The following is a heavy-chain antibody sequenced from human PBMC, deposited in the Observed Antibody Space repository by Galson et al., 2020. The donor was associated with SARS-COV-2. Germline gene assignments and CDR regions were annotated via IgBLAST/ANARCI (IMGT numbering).Heavy chain of an antibody. CDR1: GFSITSSGMC. CDR3: ARIKPGMAALSEGYYFDY. D-gene: IGHD6-13*01. CDR2: IAWDDDK. J-gene: IGHJ4*02. Sequence: ESGPTLVKPTQTLTLTCTISGFSITSSGMCVSWIRQPPGKALEWLARIAWDDDKYYSTSLKTRLTISKDTSKNQVVLTLTYMDPADTATYYCARIKPGMAALSEGYYFDYWGQGSLVTVSS. V-gene: IGHV2-70*11.